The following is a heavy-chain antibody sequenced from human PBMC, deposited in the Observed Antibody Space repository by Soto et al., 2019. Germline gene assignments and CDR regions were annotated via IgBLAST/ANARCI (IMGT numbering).Heavy chain of an antibody. V-gene: IGHV1-46*01. Sequence: QVQLVQSGAEVKKPGASVKVSCKASGYTFTSYYMHWVRQAPGQGLEWMGIINPSGGSTSYAQKFHGRVTMTRDRSPSTVYMELSSLRSEDTAVYYCASPAVEVAGPFDYWGQGTLVTVSS. D-gene: IGHD6-19*01. CDR2: INPSGGST. J-gene: IGHJ4*02. CDR1: GYTFTSYY. CDR3: ASPAVEVAGPFDY.